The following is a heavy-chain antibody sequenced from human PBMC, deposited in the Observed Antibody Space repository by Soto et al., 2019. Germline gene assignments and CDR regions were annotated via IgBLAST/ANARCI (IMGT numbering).Heavy chain of an antibody. Sequence: SVKVSCKASGGTFSSYTISWVRQAPGQGLEWMGRIIPILGIANYAQKFQGRVTITADKSTSTAYMELSSLRSEDTAVYYCAKDPLPYGDSDYYYMDVWGKGTTVTVSS. CDR3: AKDPLPYGDSDYYYMDV. CDR1: GGTFSSYT. CDR2: IIPILGIA. D-gene: IGHD4-17*01. V-gene: IGHV1-69*04. J-gene: IGHJ6*03.